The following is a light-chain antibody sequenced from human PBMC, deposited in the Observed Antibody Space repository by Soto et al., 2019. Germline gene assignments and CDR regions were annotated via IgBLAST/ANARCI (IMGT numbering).Light chain of an antibody. V-gene: IGKV1-27*01. CDR3: QQYNIAPWT. CDR1: QGISNY. CDR2: VAS. J-gene: IGKJ1*01. Sequence: DIQMTQSPSSLSASVGDRVTITCRASQGISNYLAWYQQQPGKVPKLLIYVASTLQSGVPSRFSGSGSGTDFTLTISSLQPQDVATYYCQQYNIAPWTFGQETKVEIK.